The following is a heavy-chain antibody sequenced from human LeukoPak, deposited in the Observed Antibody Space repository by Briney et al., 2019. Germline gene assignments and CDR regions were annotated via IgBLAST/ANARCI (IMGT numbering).Heavy chain of an antibody. J-gene: IGHJ5*02. CDR1: GFTFSSYS. V-gene: IGHV3-21*01. CDR3: AKEVIVPLRWFDP. Sequence: GGSLRLSCAASGFTFSSYSMNWVRQAPGKGLEWVSSISSSSSYIYYADSVKGRFTISRDNAKNSLYLQMNSLRAEDTAVYYCAKEVIVPLRWFDPWGQGTLVTVSS. CDR2: ISSSSSYI. D-gene: IGHD5-12*01.